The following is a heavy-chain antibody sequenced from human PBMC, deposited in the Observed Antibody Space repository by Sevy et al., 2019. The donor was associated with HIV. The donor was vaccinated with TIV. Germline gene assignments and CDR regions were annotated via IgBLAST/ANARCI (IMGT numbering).Heavy chain of an antibody. V-gene: IGHV3-74*01. CDR2: INSDGSST. D-gene: IGHD6-13*01. CDR1: GFTFSSYW. CDR3: SRDLEQQLVLGRQVCPYYYYYGMDV. Sequence: EGSLRLSCAASGFTFSSYWMHWVRQAPGKGLVWVSRINSDGSSTSYADSVKGRFTISRDNAKNTLYLQMNSLRAEDTAVYYWSRDLEQQLVLGRQVCPYYYYYGMDVWGQGTTVTVSS. J-gene: IGHJ6*02.